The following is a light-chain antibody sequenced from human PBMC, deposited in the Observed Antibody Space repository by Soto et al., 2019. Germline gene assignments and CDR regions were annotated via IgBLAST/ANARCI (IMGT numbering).Light chain of an antibody. J-gene: IGLJ1*01. Sequence: PASGRPSPGQSSTISCTHTNTHLGGNNRGCRHQQHPAEARKLGIYDVTNRSSGVSNRFSGCKSGNTDSLTLSGLQADDEANYSCSSYTSGSTLYDFGSGTKVTVL. V-gene: IGLV2-14*03. CDR3: SSYTSGSTLYD. CDR1: NTHLGGNNR. CDR2: DVT.